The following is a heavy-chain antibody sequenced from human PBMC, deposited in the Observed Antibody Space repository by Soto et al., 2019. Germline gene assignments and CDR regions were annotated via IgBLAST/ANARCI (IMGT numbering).Heavy chain of an antibody. Sequence: QITLKESGPTLVKPTQTLTLTCTFSGFSLTTYRVGVGWIRQPPGESLEWLLVIYWDDSKTYRPSLESRLTITKDTSKHQVPLTMTNMDSLDTATYYCAHAYGGRSLYWGQGTLVTVSS. CDR2: IYWDDSK. J-gene: IGHJ4*02. CDR1: GFSLTTYRVG. V-gene: IGHV2-5*02. D-gene: IGHD1-26*01. CDR3: AHAYGGRSLY.